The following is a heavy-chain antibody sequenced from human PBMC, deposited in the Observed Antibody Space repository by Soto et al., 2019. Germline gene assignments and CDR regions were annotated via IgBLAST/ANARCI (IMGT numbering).Heavy chain of an antibody. CDR2: IIPILGET. Sequence: QVQLVQCGAEVKKPGSSVRVSCKASGTIFSSYTISWVRQAPGQGLEWMGRIIPILGETNSAQKFQGRVTLTADKSTNTAYMELNSLRLEDTAVYYCARGLGGRMDDWGQGTTVTVSS. CDR3: ARGLGGRMDD. V-gene: IGHV1-69*08. CDR1: GTIFSSYT. J-gene: IGHJ6*02. D-gene: IGHD3-16*01.